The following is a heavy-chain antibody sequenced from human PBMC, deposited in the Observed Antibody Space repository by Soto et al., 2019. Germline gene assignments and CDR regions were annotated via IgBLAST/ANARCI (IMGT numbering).Heavy chain of an antibody. CDR3: ARAPVVRSGSNPTGGWFDP. V-gene: IGHV4-34*01. CDR1: GGSFSGYY. J-gene: IGHJ5*02. Sequence: SETLSLTCAVYGGSFSGYYWSWIRQPPGKGLEWIGEINHSGSTNYNPSLKSRVTISVDTSKNQFSLKLSSVTAADTAVYYCARAPVVRSGSNPTGGWFDPWGQGTLVT. CDR2: INHSGST. D-gene: IGHD3-10*01.